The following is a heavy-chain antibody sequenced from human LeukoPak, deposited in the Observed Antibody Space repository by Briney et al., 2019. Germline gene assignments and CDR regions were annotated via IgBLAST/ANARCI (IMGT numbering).Heavy chain of an antibody. V-gene: IGHV4-59*01. J-gene: IGHJ4*02. D-gene: IGHD6-13*01. CDR2: IYYIGST. CDR1: GGSITSYY. CDR3: AKSIAAAGNFDY. Sequence: SETLSLTCTVSGGSITSYYWSWIRQPPGKGLEWIGYIYYIGSTNYNPSLKSRVTISLDTSKSQFSLKLSSVTAADTAVYYCAKSIAAAGNFDYWGQGTLVTVSS.